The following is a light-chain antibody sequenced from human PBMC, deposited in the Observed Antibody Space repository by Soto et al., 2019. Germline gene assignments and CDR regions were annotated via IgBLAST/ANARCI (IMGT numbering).Light chain of an antibody. CDR1: QTISSW. Sequence: FQITHSPSTLSVPVGDRVTNTCLASQTISSWLAWYQQKPGKAPKLLIYKASTLRSGVPSRFSGSGSGTEFSLTIISRQPDDFATFYCLQDYCFPWTFGQGTKVEIK. V-gene: IGKV1-5*03. CDR2: KAS. J-gene: IGKJ1*01. CDR3: LQDYCFPWT.